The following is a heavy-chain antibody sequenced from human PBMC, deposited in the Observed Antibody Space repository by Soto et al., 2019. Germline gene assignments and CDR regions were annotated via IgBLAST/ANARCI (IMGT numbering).Heavy chain of an antibody. J-gene: IGHJ4*02. CDR2: IYYNGDT. CDR3: GRLEGLATISYYFDY. D-gene: IGHD1-1*01. CDR1: GGSISSGGYY. V-gene: IGHV4-31*09. Sequence: SETLSLTCTVSGGSISSGGYYWSWVRQHPGKGLEWIGYIYYNGDTYYNPSLKSRVSISVDKSKNQFSLKLMSLSAADTAVYYCGRLEGLATISYYFDYWGQGALVTVSS.